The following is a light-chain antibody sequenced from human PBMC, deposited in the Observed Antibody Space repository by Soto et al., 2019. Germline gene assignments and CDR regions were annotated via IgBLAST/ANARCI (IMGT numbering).Light chain of an antibody. CDR3: QQYNHWPPIT. CDR2: GAS. CDR1: QSVSNN. Sequence: EIVLAQAPATKSSFPVHRDTLSCRASQSVSNNYLAWYQQNPRQAPRLLIYGASTRATNVSARFSGSGSGTEFTLTISSLQSEDFALYYCQQYNHWPPITFGPGTRLEIK. V-gene: IGKV3-15*01. J-gene: IGKJ5*01.